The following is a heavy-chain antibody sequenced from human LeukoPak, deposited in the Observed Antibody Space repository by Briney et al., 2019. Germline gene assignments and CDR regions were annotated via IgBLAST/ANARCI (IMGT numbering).Heavy chain of an antibody. Sequence: PGGSLELFCGTSGFTFSSHNKNWGPQGPGKGVGWVSSISSSRSYIYYADSVKGRFTISRDNAKNSLYLQMNSLRAEDTAVYYCARDPGSIAAHWGQGTLVTVSS. CDR3: ARDPGSIAAH. D-gene: IGHD6-6*01. V-gene: IGHV3-21*01. CDR2: ISSSRSYI. CDR1: GFTFSSHN. J-gene: IGHJ4*02.